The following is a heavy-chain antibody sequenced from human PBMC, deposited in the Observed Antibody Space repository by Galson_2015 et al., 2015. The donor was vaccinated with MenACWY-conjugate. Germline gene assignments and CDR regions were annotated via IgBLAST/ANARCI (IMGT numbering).Heavy chain of an antibody. V-gene: IGHV5-51*01. CDR1: GYSFTSYW. CDR3: ARPLGFAEYPFFDY. Sequence: QSGAEVKKPGESLKISCKSSGYSFTSYWIGWVRQMPGKGLEWMGIVYPSESDIRDSPSFQGQITISVDKSISTAYLQWSSLKSSDTATYYCARPLGFAEYPFFDYWCQGTLVTVSS. D-gene: IGHD2/OR15-2a*01. CDR2: VYPSESDI. J-gene: IGHJ4*02.